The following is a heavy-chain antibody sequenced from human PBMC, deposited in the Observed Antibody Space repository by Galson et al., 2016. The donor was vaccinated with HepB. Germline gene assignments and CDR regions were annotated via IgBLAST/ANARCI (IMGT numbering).Heavy chain of an antibody. D-gene: IGHD2-15*01. J-gene: IGHJ6*02. CDR2: ISAYNGNT. Sequence: SVKVSCKASGYTFTSYGISWVRQAPGQGLEWMGWISAYNGNTNYAQKLQGRVTMTTDTSTSTAYMERRSLRSDDTAVYYCATRRRCSGGSCYLHYYYYGMDVWGQGTTVTVSS. CDR1: GYTFTSYG. CDR3: ATRRRCSGGSCYLHYYYYGMDV. V-gene: IGHV1-18*01.